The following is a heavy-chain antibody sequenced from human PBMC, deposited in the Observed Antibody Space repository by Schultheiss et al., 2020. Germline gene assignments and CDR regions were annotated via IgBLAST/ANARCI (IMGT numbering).Heavy chain of an antibody. V-gene: IGHV3-23*01. Sequence: GGSLRLSCAASGFTFSSYAMSWVRQAPGKGLEWVSVISGSDGTTHDADSVKGRFTISRDNSKNTLYLQMNSLRAEDTAVYYCAREPIAAAGTTDYWGQGTLVTVSS. CDR3: AREPIAAAGTTDY. J-gene: IGHJ4*02. CDR1: GFTFSSYA. D-gene: IGHD6-13*01. CDR2: ISGSDGTT.